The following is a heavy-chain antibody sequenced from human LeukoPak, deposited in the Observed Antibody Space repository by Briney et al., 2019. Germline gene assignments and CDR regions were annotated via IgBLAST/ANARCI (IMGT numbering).Heavy chain of an antibody. V-gene: IGHV3-23*01. Sequence: PGGSLRLSCAASGFTFSSSAMSWVRQAPGKGLEWVSSISGSGSGGSTYYADSVKGRFTISRDNSKNTLYLQMNSLRAEDTAVYYCAKEIQSGYYQPNDYWGQGTLVTVSS. CDR1: GFTFSSSA. J-gene: IGHJ4*02. CDR3: AKEIQSGYYQPNDY. D-gene: IGHD3-3*01. CDR2: ISGSGSGGST.